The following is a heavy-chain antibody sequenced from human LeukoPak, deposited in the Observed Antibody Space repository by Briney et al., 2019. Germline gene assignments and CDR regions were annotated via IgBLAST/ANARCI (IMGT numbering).Heavy chain of an antibody. CDR2: INHSGVT. CDR3: ARSYCYESRGYGDFDY. CDR1: GGSFSSYY. D-gene: IGHD3-22*01. V-gene: IGHV4-34*01. Sequence: SETLSLTCAVYGGSFSSYYWSWIRQPPGKGLEWIGEINHSGVTNYNPSLKSRVTISVDTSKNQFSLKLTSVTAADTAVYYCARSYCYESRGYGDFDYWGQGALVTVSS. J-gene: IGHJ4*02.